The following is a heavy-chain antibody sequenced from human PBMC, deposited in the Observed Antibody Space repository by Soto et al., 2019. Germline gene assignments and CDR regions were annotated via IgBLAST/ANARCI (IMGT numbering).Heavy chain of an antibody. CDR3: ARDGEGDYYYYMDV. Sequence: PGGSLRLSCAASGFTFSSYSMNWVRQAPGKGLEWVSSISSSSSYIYYADSVKGRFTISRDNAKNSLYLQMNSLRAEDTAVYYCARDGEGDYYYYMDVWGKGTTVTVSS. D-gene: IGHD7-27*01. J-gene: IGHJ6*03. CDR2: ISSSSSYI. V-gene: IGHV3-21*01. CDR1: GFTFSSYS.